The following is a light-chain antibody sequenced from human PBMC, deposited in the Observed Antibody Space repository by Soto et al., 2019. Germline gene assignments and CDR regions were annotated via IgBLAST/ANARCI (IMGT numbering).Light chain of an antibody. CDR2: EVT. Sequence: QSVLTQPPSASGTPGQRVTISCTGASSDVGGYNFVSWYQQHPGKAPKLLIYEVTKRPSGVPDRFSGSKSGNTASLTVSGLQAEDEADYFCSSYAGSNNLVFGSGTKVTVL. CDR3: SSYAGSNNLV. CDR1: SSDVGGYNF. V-gene: IGLV2-8*01. J-gene: IGLJ1*01.